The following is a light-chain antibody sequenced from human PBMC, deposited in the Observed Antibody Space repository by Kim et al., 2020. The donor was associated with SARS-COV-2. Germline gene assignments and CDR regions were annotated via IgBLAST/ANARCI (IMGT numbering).Light chain of an antibody. CDR1: NSDVGSYNL. CDR3: CSYARSTTWV. CDR2: DVT. V-gene: IGLV2-23*02. Sequence: QSALTQPASVSGSPGQSITISCTGTNSDVGSYNLVSWYQQHPGKAPKLMIYDVTKRPSGVSSRFSGSKSGSTASLTVSGLQAEDEADYYCCSYARSTTWVFGGGTQLTVL. J-gene: IGLJ3*02.